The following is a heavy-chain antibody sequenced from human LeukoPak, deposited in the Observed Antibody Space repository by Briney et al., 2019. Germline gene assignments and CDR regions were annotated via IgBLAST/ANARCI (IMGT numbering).Heavy chain of an antibody. CDR3: ARGLGCSGGSCYFNY. V-gene: IGHV3-21*01. CDR1: GFTFSTYS. Sequence: GGSLRLSCAASGFTFSTYSMNWVRQAPGKGLEWVSSISSRSTYIYYADSMKGRFTISRDNTKNSLYLQMNSLRAEDTAVYYCARGLGCSGGSCYFNYWGQGTLVTVSS. D-gene: IGHD2-15*01. CDR2: ISSRSTYI. J-gene: IGHJ4*02.